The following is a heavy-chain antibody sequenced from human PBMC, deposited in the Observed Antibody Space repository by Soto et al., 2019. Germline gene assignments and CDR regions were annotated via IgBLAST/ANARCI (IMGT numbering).Heavy chain of an antibody. J-gene: IGHJ6*02. CDR3: ARVLSWASYYDFWSGYYNYYYYGMDV. V-gene: IGHV1-8*01. CDR1: GYTFTCYD. D-gene: IGHD3-3*01. Sequence: ASLKVSCKASGYTFTCYDINWVRQATGQGLEWMGWMNPNSGNTGYAQKFQGRVTMTRNTSISTAYMELSSLRSEDTAVYYCARVLSWASYYDFWSGYYNYYYYGMDVWGQGTTVTVSS. CDR2: MNPNSGNT.